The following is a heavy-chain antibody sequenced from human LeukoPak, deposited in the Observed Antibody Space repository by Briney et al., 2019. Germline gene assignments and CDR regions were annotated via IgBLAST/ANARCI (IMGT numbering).Heavy chain of an antibody. Sequence: PGGTLRLSCAASGFTLSNAWMSWVRQAPGKGLEWIGQIKSKTDGGTTDYAAPVKGRFTISRDDSKDTLYLQMNSLKTEDTAVYYCTTLYGSESDNWGQGTLVSV. D-gene: IGHD3-10*01. V-gene: IGHV3-15*01. CDR1: GFTLSNAW. J-gene: IGHJ4*02. CDR2: IKSKTDGGTT. CDR3: TTLYGSESDN.